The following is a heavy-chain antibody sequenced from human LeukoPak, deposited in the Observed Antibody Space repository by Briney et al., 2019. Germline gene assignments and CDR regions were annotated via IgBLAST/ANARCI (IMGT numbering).Heavy chain of an antibody. CDR3: ARGPLPSTY. Sequence: GGSLRLSCAASGFTFSRYSMNWVRQAPGKGLEWVSSISSGSSYLYYADSVKGRFTISRDNAKNSLYLQMNSLRAEDTAVYYCARGPLPSTYWGQGTLVTVSS. D-gene: IGHD5/OR15-5a*01. CDR1: GFTFSRYS. J-gene: IGHJ4*02. V-gene: IGHV3-21*01. CDR2: ISSGSSYL.